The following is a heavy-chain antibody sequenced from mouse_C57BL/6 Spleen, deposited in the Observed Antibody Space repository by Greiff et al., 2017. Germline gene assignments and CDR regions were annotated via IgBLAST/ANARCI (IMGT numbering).Heavy chain of an antibody. CDR3: ARRGAGYYAMDY. J-gene: IGHJ4*01. V-gene: IGHV1-81*01. Sequence: VQLQQSGAELARPGASVKLSCKASGYTFTSYGISWVKQRTGQGLEWIGEIYPRSGNTYSNEKFKGKATLTADKSSSTAYMELRSLTSEDSAVYFCARRGAGYYAMDYWGQGTSVTVSS. CDR1: GYTFTSYG. CDR2: IYPRSGNT.